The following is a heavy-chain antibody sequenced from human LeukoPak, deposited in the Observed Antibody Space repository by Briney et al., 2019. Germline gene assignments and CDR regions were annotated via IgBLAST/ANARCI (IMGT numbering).Heavy chain of an antibody. CDR3: ASGASDAFDI. Sequence: IPSETLSLTCTVSGYSISSGYYWGWIRQPPGQGLEWIGSIYHSGSTYYNPSLKSRVTISVDTSTNQFSLKLSSVTAADTAVYYCASGASDAFDIWGQGTMVTVSS. CDR1: GYSISSGYY. V-gene: IGHV4-38-2*02. J-gene: IGHJ3*02. CDR2: IYHSGST.